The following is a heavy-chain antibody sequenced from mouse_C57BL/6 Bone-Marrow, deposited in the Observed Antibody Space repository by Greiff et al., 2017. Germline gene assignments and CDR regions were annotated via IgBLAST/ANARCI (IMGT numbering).Heavy chain of an antibody. CDR2: ISYDGSN. J-gene: IGHJ2*01. Sequence: DVKLVESGPGLVKPSQSLSLSCSVTGYSITSGYFWYWIRPFPGNLLEWMGFISYDGSNNYNPSLKNLIAITLDTAKNQFFLKLNSVTTEDTATYYCARGGYYGLFDYWGQGTTLTVSA. CDR1: GYSITSGYF. CDR3: ARGGYYGLFDY. D-gene: IGHD1-1*01. V-gene: IGHV3-6*01.